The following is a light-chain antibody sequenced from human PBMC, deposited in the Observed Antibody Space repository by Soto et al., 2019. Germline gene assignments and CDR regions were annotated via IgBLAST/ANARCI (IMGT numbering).Light chain of an antibody. J-gene: IGKJ4*01. CDR1: HPININ. CDR3: QHGQGDWRS. Sequence: DIQMTQSPSSLSASVGDRVTITCRASHPININLVWFQQKPGKAPKSLIYAATNLQSGVPSRFSGSGGGTDVSLTSSSLQAEDVAAYYYQHGQGDWRSCGRGTKV. V-gene: IGKV1-16*01. CDR2: AAT.